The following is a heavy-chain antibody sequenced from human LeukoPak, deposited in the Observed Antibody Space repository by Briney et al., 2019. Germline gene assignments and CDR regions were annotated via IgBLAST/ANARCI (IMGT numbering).Heavy chain of an antibody. J-gene: IGHJ4*02. Sequence: SETLSLTCTVSGGSISSYYWSWIRQPAGKGLEWIGRIYTSGSTNYNPSLKSRVTISVDTSKNQFSLKLSSVTAADTALYYCARLGQYCGSDCYPPSFDYWGQGSLVTVPS. CDR2: IYTSGST. D-gene: IGHD2-21*02. CDR3: ARLGQYCGSDCYPPSFDY. CDR1: GGSISSYY. V-gene: IGHV4-4*07.